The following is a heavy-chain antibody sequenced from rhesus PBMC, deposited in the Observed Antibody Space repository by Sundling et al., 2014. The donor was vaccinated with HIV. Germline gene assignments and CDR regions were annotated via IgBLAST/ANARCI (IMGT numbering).Heavy chain of an antibody. D-gene: IGHD3-3*01. CDR3: ARNEIYYNIWTGYNFDY. CDR2: VYGSGGST. J-gene: IGHJ4*01. CDR1: GASISSNY. Sequence: QVQLQESGPGLVKPSETLPLTCAVSGASISSNYWSWIRQAPGKGLEWIGRVYGSGGSTDYNPSLKSRVTISIDTSKNQFSLNLSSVTAADTAVYYCARNEIYYNIWTGYNFDYWGQGVLVTVSS. V-gene: IGHV4S2*01.